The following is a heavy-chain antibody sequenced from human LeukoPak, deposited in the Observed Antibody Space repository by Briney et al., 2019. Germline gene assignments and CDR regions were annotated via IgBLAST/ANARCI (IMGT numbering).Heavy chain of an antibody. V-gene: IGHV3-48*03. J-gene: IGHJ6*02. CDR3: ARDGILWFGELLSAYYGMDV. CDR2: ISSSGSTI. CDR1: GSTFSSYE. D-gene: IGHD3-10*01. Sequence: GGSLRLSCAASGSTFSSYEMNWVRQAPGKGLEWVSYISSSGSTIYYADSVKGRFTISRDNAKNSLYLQMNSLRAEDTAVYYCARDGILWFGELLSAYYGMDVWGQGTTVTVSS.